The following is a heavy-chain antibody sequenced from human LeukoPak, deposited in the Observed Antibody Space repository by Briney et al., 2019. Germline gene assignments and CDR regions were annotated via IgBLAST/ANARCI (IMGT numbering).Heavy chain of an antibody. CDR2: ISSSGSTI. J-gene: IGHJ6*02. CDR1: GFTFSSYE. CDR3: ARAAGNYYYYYGMDV. D-gene: IGHD3-10*01. V-gene: IGHV3-48*03. Sequence: GGSLRLSCAASGFTFSSYEMNWVRQAPGKGLEWVSYISSSGSTIYYADSVKGRFTISRDNAKSSLYLQMNSLRAEDTAVYYCARAAGNYYYYYGMDVWGQGTTVTVSS.